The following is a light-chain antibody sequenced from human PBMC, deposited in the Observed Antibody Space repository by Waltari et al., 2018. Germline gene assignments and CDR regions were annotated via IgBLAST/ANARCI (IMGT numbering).Light chain of an antibody. CDR3: QQYNSYPYT. CDR2: DGA. V-gene: IGKV1-16*01. J-gene: IGKJ2*01. Sequence: DIQMTQSPSSLSASVGDRVTITCRASQVIRNYVAWFQHTPGNAPKPLIYDGASLQSGVPSRCRGSGDGTDFSLTINSLQPEDFATYYCQQYNSYPYTFGQGTKL. CDR1: QVIRNY.